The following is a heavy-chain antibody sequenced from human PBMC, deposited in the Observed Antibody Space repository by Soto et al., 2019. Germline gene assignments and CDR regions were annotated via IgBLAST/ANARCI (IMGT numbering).Heavy chain of an antibody. Sequence: PSGTLSLTCTVSGGSIGGRYGGWIRQPPGKGLEWIGYIYYSGSTNYNPSLKSRVTISVDTSKNQFSLKLSSVTAADTAVYYCARGSKSSKATYYDFWSGKEGYFDYWGQGTLVTVSS. V-gene: IGHV4-59*11. CDR2: IYYSGST. J-gene: IGHJ4*02. CDR1: GGSIGGRY. CDR3: ARGSKSSKATYYDFWSGKEGYFDY. D-gene: IGHD3-3*01.